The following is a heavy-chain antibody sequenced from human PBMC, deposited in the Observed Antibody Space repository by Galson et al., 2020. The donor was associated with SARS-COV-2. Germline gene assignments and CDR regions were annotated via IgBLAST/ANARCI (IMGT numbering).Heavy chain of an antibody. J-gene: IGHJ3*02. Sequence: QAGGSLRLSCAASGFTFSSYAMSWVRQAPGKGLEWVSVISGSGGSTYYADSVKGRFTISRDNSKNTLYLQMNSLRAEDTAVYYCANSGSGSYGDAFDIWGQGTMVTVSS. CDR1: GFTFSSYA. V-gene: IGHV3-23*01. CDR2: ISGSGGST. CDR3: ANSGSGSYGDAFDI. D-gene: IGHD3-10*01.